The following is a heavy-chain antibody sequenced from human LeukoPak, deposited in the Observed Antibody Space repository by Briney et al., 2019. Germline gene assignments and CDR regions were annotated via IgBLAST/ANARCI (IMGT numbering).Heavy chain of an antibody. CDR1: GFTFSSYS. Sequence: PGGSLRLSCAASGFTFSSYSMNWVRQAPGKGLEWVSSISSSSSYIYYADSVKGRFTISRDNAKNSLYLQMNSLRAEDTAVYYCARSSGYYDSSGYYLLWYFDYWGQGTLVTVSS. V-gene: IGHV3-21*01. CDR3: ARSSGYYDSSGYYLLWYFDY. J-gene: IGHJ4*02. CDR2: ISSSSSYI. D-gene: IGHD3-22*01.